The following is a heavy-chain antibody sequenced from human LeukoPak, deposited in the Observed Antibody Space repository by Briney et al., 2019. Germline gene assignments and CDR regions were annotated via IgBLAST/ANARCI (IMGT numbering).Heavy chain of an antibody. CDR2: VWFDENKK. J-gene: IGHJ4*02. CDR1: GFAFHSFP. V-gene: IGHV3-33*06. CDR3: AKSRLLWFGESQPDDY. D-gene: IGHD3-10*01. Sequence: PGGSLRLSCEASGFAFHSFPMHWVRQTPDKGLEWVAVVWFDENKKDYADSVRGRFTISRDTPRNTLYLQMDSLRVEDTAMYYCAKSRLLWFGESQPDDYWGQGTLVTVSS.